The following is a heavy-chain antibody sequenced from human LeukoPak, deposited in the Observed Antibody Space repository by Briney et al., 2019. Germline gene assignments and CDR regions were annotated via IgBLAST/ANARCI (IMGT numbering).Heavy chain of an antibody. CDR2: IWYDGSNK. J-gene: IGHJ4*02. D-gene: IGHD3-10*01. V-gene: IGHV3-33*08. Sequence: GGSLRLSCAASGFTFNKYDMTWVRQAPGKGLEWVAVIWYDGSNKYYADSVKGRFTISRDNSKNTLYLQMNSLRAEDTAVYYCARDLGVRGRLDYWGQGTLVTVSS. CDR1: GFTFNKYD. CDR3: ARDLGVRGRLDY.